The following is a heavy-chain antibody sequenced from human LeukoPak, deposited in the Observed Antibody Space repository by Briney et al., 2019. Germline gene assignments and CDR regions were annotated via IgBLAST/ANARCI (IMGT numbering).Heavy chain of an antibody. V-gene: IGHV3-23*01. J-gene: IGHJ6*02. CDR3: AKGIAVAGTPYYYYGMDV. D-gene: IGHD6-19*01. CDR2: ISGSGGST. Sequence: GGALRLSCAASGFTFSSYAMSWVRPAPGKGRRWVSGISGSGGSTYYADSVKGRFTISRDNSKNTLFLQMNSLRAEDTALYYCAKGIAVAGTPYYYYGMDVWGQGTTVTVSS. CDR1: GFTFSSYA.